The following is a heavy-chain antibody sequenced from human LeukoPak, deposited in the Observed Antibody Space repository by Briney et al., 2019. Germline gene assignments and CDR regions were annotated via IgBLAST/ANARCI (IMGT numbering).Heavy chain of an antibody. CDR1: GYSFTSYW. CDR3: ARRDILTGYRDAFDI. D-gene: IGHD3-9*01. Sequence: GESLKISCKGSGYSFTSYWIGWVRQMPGKGLEWMGIIYPGDSDTRYSPSFQGQVTISAGKSISTAYLQWSSLKASDTAMYYCARRDILTGYRDAFDIWGQGTMVTVSS. J-gene: IGHJ3*02. V-gene: IGHV5-51*01. CDR2: IYPGDSDT.